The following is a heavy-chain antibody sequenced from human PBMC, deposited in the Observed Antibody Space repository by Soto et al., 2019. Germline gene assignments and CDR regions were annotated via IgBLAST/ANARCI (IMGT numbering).Heavy chain of an antibody. CDR1: GYTLTELS. CDR3: ARGVTRGSFPPFDL. V-gene: IGHV1-46*01. D-gene: IGHD3-10*01. CDR2: INVSGGSA. Sequence: ASVKVSCKVSGYTLTELSMHWVRQAPGQGLEWMGIINVSGGSAIYAQKFQGRVTMTRDTSTSTVYMELSSLRSEDTAVYYCARGVTRGSFPPFDLWGQGTLVTVSS. J-gene: IGHJ4*02.